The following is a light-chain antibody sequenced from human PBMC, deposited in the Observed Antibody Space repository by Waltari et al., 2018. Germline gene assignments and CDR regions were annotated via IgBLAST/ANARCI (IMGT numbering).Light chain of an antibody. CDR3: CSFAGSNTYV. CDR2: EGS. CDR1: RSDVGSYNL. V-gene: IGLV2-23*01. J-gene: IGLJ1*01. Sequence: HSALTQPASVSGSPGQSITISCTGARSDVGSYNLVSWYQQHPGKAPKLMIYEGSKRPAGVSSRLSGSKAGKPGSLTISGLQTEDEADYDCCSFAGSNTYVLGTGTKVAVL.